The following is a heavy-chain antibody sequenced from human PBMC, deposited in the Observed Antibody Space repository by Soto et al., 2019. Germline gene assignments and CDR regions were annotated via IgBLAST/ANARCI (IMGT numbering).Heavy chain of an antibody. D-gene: IGHD3-10*01. Sequence: GGSLRLSCAASGFTFSSYAMNWVRQAPGKGLEWVSSISSSGNYIYYADSVKGRFTISRDNAKNSLYLQMNSLRAEDTAVYYCANGYGSTIWGQGTLVTVSS. V-gene: IGHV3-21*01. CDR2: ISSSGNYI. CDR3: ANGYGSTI. J-gene: IGHJ4*02. CDR1: GFTFSSYA.